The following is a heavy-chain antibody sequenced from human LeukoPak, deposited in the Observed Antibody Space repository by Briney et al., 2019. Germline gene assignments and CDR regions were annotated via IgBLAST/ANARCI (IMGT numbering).Heavy chain of an antibody. CDR2: INPSGGST. CDR1: GYTFTSYY. CDR3: ARQERNSGSNWVVGY. Sequence: ASVKVSCKASGYTFTSYYMHWVRQAPGQGLEWMGIINPSGGSTSYAQKFQGRATMTRDTSTSTVYMELSSLRSEDTAVYYCARQERNSGSNWVVGYWGQGTLVTVSS. J-gene: IGHJ4*02. D-gene: IGHD1-26*01. V-gene: IGHV1-46*01.